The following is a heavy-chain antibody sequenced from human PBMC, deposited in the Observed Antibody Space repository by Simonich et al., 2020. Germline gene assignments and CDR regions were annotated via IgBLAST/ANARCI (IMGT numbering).Heavy chain of an antibody. J-gene: IGHJ4*02. CDR2: IRRIRSYR. CDR3: ARKRFLEWFFDY. D-gene: IGHD3-3*01. Sequence: EVQLVESGGGLVKPGGSLRLSCAASGFTFSTYSMNWVRQAPGKGRVGVPSIRRIRSYRYNADSVKGRFPISRDNAKNSLYLQMNSLRAEDTAVYYCARKRFLEWFFDYWGQGTLVTVSS. V-gene: IGHV3-21*01. CDR1: GFTFSTYS.